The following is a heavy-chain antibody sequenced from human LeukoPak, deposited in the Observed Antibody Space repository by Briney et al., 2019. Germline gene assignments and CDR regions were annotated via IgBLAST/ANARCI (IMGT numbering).Heavy chain of an antibody. V-gene: IGHV3-20*04. Sequence: PGGSLRLSCVASGFTFEDYGMNWVRRAPGKGLEWVSGINWNGGTTGYADPVKGRFTISRDSAKNSLYLQMDSLRAEDTALYYCAREGYGDRCVDVWGKGTTVIVSS. CDR1: GFTFEDYG. CDR2: INWNGGTT. CDR3: AREGYGDRCVDV. J-gene: IGHJ6*04. D-gene: IGHD4-17*01.